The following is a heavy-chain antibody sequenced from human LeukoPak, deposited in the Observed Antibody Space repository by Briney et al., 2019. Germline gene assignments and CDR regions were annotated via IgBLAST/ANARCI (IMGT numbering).Heavy chain of an antibody. D-gene: IGHD5-12*01. CDR2: ISGSGGST. V-gene: IGHV3-23*01. J-gene: IGHJ4*02. Sequence: QSGGSLRLSCAASGFTFSSYAMSWVRQAPGKGLEWVSAISGSGGSTYYADSVKGRFTISRDNAKNSLYLQMNSLRAEDTAVYYCARYGSGYDFDYWGQGTLVTVSS. CDR1: GFTFSSYA. CDR3: ARYGSGYDFDY.